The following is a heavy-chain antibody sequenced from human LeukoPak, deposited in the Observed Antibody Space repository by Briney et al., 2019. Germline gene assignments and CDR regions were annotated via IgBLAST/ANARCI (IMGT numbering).Heavy chain of an antibody. CDR1: GFTFSSYG. V-gene: IGHV3-33*01. CDR3: ARDSPHKNYDFWGGYFDY. CDR2: IWYDGSNK. D-gene: IGHD3-3*01. J-gene: IGHJ4*02. Sequence: GRSLRLSCAASGFTFSSYGMHWVRQAPGKGLKWVAVIWYDGSNKYYADSVKGRFTISRDNSKNTLYLQMNSLRAEDTAVYYCARDSPHKNYDFWGGYFDYWGQGTLVTVSS.